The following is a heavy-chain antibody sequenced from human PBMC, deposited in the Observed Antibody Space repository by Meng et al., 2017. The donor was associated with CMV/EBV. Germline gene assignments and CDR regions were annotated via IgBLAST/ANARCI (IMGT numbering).Heavy chain of an antibody. D-gene: IGHD2-2*01. CDR2: INHSGST. CDR1: GGSFSGYY. V-gene: IGHV4-34*01. CDR3: ARELGYCSSTSCLNWFDP. Sequence: SQTLSLTCAVYGGSFSGYYWSWIRQPPGKGLEWIGEINHSGSTNYNPSLKSRVTISVDTSKNQFSLKLSSVTAADTAVYYCARELGYCSSTSCLNWFDPWGQGTLVTVSS. J-gene: IGHJ5*02.